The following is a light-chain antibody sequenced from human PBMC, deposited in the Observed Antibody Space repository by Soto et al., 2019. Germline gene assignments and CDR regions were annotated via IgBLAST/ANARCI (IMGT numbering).Light chain of an antibody. Sequence: TVLTLSPAAVSLSPGERAPLSCGASQSVSSYLSWYQPRPGQAPRLLIYHASKRVTGIPARFSGSGSGTEFTLTISSLQSEDYAVYYCHQYNNWPPWTFAQGAKVDIK. CDR3: HQYNNWPPWT. V-gene: IGKV3-11*01. CDR2: HAS. J-gene: IGKJ1*01. CDR1: QSVSSY.